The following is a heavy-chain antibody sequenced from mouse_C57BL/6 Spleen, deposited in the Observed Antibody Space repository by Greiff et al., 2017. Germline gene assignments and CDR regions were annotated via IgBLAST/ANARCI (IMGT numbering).Heavy chain of an antibody. CDR3: ASPCYYGSSYGYFDV. CDR2: IYPGSGST. D-gene: IGHD1-1*01. Sequence: VKLQQPGAELVKPGASVKMSCKASGYTFTSYWITWVKQRPGQGLEWIGDIYPGSGSTNYNEKFKSKATLTVDTSSSTAYMQLSSLTSEDSAVYYCASPCYYGSSYGYFDVWGTGTTVTVSS. J-gene: IGHJ1*03. CDR1: GYTFTSYW. V-gene: IGHV1-55*01.